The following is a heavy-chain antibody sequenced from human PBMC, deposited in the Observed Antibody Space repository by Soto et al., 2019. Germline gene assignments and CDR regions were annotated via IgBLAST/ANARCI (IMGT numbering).Heavy chain of an antibody. Sequence: ESGGGFVEPGGSLRLSCVGSGLTLSHAWMTWVRQAPGKGLEWVGRIKTKVEGGTMDYAAPVKGRFSVSRDDSENTFYLHMSSLHSEDTGMYSCVADLPGVRTNWGFDYWGQGTLVTVSS. D-gene: IGHD7-27*01. V-gene: IGHV3-15*07. CDR3: VADLPGVRTNWGFDY. CDR1: GLTLSHAW. CDR2: IKTKVEGGTM. J-gene: IGHJ4*02.